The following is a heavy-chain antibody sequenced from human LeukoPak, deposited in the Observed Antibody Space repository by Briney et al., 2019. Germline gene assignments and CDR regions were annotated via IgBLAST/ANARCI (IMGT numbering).Heavy chain of an antibody. Sequence: GGSLRLSCAASGFTFSSYEMNWVRQAPGKGLEWVSYISSRGSTIYYADSVKGRFTISRDNAKNSLYLQMNSLRAEDTAVYYCARDSEVRRWLQFSRAYFDYWGQGTLVTVSS. V-gene: IGHV3-48*03. CDR1: GFTFSSYE. CDR2: ISSRGSTI. CDR3: ARDSEVRRWLQFSRAYFDY. D-gene: IGHD5-24*01. J-gene: IGHJ4*02.